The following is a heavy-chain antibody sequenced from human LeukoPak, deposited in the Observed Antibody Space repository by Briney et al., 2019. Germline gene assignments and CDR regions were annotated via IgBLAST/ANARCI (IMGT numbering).Heavy chain of an antibody. CDR2: ISAYNGNT. CDR1: GYTFASYG. CDR3: ARGRPPLLYSGSYRPPFDY. Sequence: ASVKVSCKASGYTFASYGIGWVRQAPGQGLEWMGWISAYNGNTNYAQKLQGRVTMTTDTSTSTAYMELRSLRSDDTAVYYCARGRPPLLYSGSYRPPFDYWGQGTLVTVSS. J-gene: IGHJ4*02. D-gene: IGHD1-26*01. V-gene: IGHV1-18*01.